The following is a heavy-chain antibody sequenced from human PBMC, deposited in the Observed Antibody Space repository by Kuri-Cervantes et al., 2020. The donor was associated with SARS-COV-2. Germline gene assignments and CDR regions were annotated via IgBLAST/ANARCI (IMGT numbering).Heavy chain of an antibody. CDR2: INHSGST. Sequence: SQTLSLTCAVYGGSFSGYYWSWIRQPPGKGLEWIGEINHSGSTNYNPSLKSRVTISVDTSKNQFSLKLSSVTAADTAVYYCARGTKWGLLYWGQGTLVTVSS. CDR1: GGSFSGYY. J-gene: IGHJ4*02. CDR3: ARGTKWGLLY. D-gene: IGHD1-26*01. V-gene: IGHV4-34*01.